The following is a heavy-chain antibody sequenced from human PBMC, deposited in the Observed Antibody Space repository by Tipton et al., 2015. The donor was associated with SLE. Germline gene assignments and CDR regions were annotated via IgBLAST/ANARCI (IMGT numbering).Heavy chain of an antibody. Sequence: TLSLTCIVSRYSISSGYYWGWMRQAPGKELEWIGSFYHSANTYYNPSLTSRVTISADTSKNQSSLRLTSVTAADTALYYCGRARVGMGYVFDIWGQGTVVTVSS. CDR3: GRARVGMGYVFDI. J-gene: IGHJ3*02. D-gene: IGHD5-24*01. CDR1: RYSISSGYY. CDR2: FYHSANT. V-gene: IGHV4-38-2*02.